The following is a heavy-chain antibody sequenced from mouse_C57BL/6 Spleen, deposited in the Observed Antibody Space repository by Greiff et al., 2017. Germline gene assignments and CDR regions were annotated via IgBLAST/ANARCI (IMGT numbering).Heavy chain of an antibody. CDR3: ANYLHYYAMDY. J-gene: IGHJ4*01. V-gene: IGHV5-17*01. Sequence: EVQGVASGGGLVKPGGSLKLSCAASGFTFSDYGMHWVRQAPEKGLEWVAYMSSGSSTIYYADTVKGRFTISRDNAKNTLFLQMTSLRSEDTAMYYCANYLHYYAMDYWGQGTSVTVSS. CDR1: GFTFSDYG. CDR2: MSSGSSTI. D-gene: IGHD2-1*01.